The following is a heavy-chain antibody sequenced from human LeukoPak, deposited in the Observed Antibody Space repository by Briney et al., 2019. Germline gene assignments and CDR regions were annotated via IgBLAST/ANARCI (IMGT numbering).Heavy chain of an antibody. Sequence: EGSLRLSCAASGFSFSSYAMHWVRQAPGKGLEWVAVISYDGSNKYYADSVKGRFTISRDNSKNTLYLQMNSLRAEDTAVYYCTTSPGSSSPWGQGTLVTVSS. V-gene: IGHV3-30-3*01. CDR3: TTSPGSSSP. D-gene: IGHD6-6*01. CDR1: GFSFSSYA. J-gene: IGHJ5*02. CDR2: ISYDGSNK.